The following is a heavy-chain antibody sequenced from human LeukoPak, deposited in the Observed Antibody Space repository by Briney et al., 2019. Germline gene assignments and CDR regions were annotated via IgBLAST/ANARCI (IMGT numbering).Heavy chain of an antibody. D-gene: IGHD2-2*02. CDR2: ISYDGSNK. V-gene: IGHV3-30-3*01. CDR1: GFTFNYYS. Sequence: GGSLRLSCAASGFTFNYYSMNWVRQAPGKGLEWVAVISYDGSNKYYADSVKGRFTISRDNSKNTLYLQMNSLRAEDTAVYYCAREGYCSSTSCYTLDYYYYYGMDVWGQGTTVTVSS. CDR3: AREGYCSSTSCYTLDYYYYYGMDV. J-gene: IGHJ6*02.